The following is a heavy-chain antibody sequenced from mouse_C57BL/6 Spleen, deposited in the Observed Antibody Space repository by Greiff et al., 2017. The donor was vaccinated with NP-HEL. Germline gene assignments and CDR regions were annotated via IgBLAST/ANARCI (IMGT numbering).Heavy chain of an antibody. CDR3: ARDSSGYGAFDY. D-gene: IGHD3-2*02. CDR1: GYTFNDYY. Sequence: VQLQQSGAELVKPGASVKLSCTASGYTFNDYYMHWVKQRPEQGLEWIGRIDPEDGDTKYAPKFQGKATITADTSSNTAYLQLSSLTSEDTAVYYCARDSSGYGAFDYWGQGTTLTVSS. J-gene: IGHJ2*01. CDR2: IDPEDGDT. V-gene: IGHV14-2*01.